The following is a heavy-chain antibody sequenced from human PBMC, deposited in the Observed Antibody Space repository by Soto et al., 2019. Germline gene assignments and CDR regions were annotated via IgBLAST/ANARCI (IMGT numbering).Heavy chain of an antibody. CDR1: GGSFSGYY. J-gene: IGHJ4*02. CDR3: ARVYGFRYDY. CDR2: IHHSGST. D-gene: IGHD4-17*01. V-gene: IGHV4-34*01. Sequence: QVQLQQWGAGLLKPSETLSLTCAVYGGSFSGYYWSWIRQPPGKGLEWIGEIHHSGSTNYNPSLKSGVTLSLVPSKNQFSLKLSSVTAAHTAVYYCARVYGFRYDYLGQGTLVTGSS.